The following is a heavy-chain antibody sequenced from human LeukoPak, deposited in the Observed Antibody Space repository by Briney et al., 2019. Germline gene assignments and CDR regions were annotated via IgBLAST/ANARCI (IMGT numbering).Heavy chain of an antibody. CDR2: ISGSGGST. CDR1: GFTFSSYA. J-gene: IGHJ4*02. D-gene: IGHD6-19*01. Sequence: PGGSLRLSCAASGFTFSSYAMSWVRQAPGKGLESVSAISGSGGSTYYADSVKGRLTISRDNSKTTLYQQMNSLRAEDTAVYYCAKDLVASSGWYRGEYWGEGTLVSVSS. V-gene: IGHV3-23*01. CDR3: AKDLVASSGWYRGEY.